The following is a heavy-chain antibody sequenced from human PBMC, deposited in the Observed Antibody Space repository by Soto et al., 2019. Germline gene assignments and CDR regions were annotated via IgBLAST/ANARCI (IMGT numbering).Heavy chain of an antibody. CDR2: INSDGSST. J-gene: IGHJ4*02. V-gene: IGHV3-74*01. CDR1: GFTFSSYW. Sequence: GGSLRLSCAASGFTFSSYWMHWVRQAPGKGLVWVSRINSDGSSTSYADSVKGRFTISRDNAKNTLYLQMNSLRAEDTAVYYCARAYYYDSSGYYWAPNYYFDYWGQGTLVTVSS. CDR3: ARAYYYDSSGYYWAPNYYFDY. D-gene: IGHD3-22*01.